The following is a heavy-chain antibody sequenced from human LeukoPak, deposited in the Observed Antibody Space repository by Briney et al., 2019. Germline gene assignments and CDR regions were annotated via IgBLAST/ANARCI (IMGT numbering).Heavy chain of an antibody. Sequence: SETLSLTCTVSGGSISSYYWSWIRQPPGKGLEWIGYIYYSGSTNYNPSLKSRVTISVDTSKNQFSLKLSSVTAADTAVYYCARAASGGPGYYYYMDVWGKGTTVTISS. V-gene: IGHV4-59*01. CDR3: ARAASGGPGYYYYMDV. D-gene: IGHD2-15*01. J-gene: IGHJ6*03. CDR1: GGSISSYY. CDR2: IYYSGST.